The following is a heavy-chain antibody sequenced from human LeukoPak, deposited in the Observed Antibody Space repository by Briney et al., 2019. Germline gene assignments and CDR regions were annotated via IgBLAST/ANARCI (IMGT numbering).Heavy chain of an antibody. V-gene: IGHV1-2*02. Sequence: GASVNVSFKASVYTFTDHYMHWVRQAPGQGLEWMGWINPNSGGTNYAQKFQGRVTMTRDTSISTAYMELSRLRSDDTAVYYCARPHWYGFSDYFDYWGQGTLVTVSS. CDR3: ARPHWYGFSDYFDY. J-gene: IGHJ4*02. CDR2: INPNSGGT. CDR1: VYTFTDHY. D-gene: IGHD6-13*01.